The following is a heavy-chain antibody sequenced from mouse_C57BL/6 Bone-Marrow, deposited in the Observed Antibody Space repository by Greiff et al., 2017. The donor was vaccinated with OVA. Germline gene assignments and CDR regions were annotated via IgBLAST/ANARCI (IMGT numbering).Heavy chain of an antibody. CDR3: ARRFSLYAMDY. J-gene: IGHJ4*01. D-gene: IGHD6-2*01. V-gene: IGHV1-81*01. CDR1: GYTFTSYG. CDR2: IYPRSGNT. Sequence: VQLQQSGAELVRPGASVKLSCKASGYTFTSYGISWVKQRTGQGLEWIGEIYPRSGNTYYNEKFKGKATLTADKSSSTAYMELRSLTSEDSAVYFCARRFSLYAMDYWGQGTSVTVSS.